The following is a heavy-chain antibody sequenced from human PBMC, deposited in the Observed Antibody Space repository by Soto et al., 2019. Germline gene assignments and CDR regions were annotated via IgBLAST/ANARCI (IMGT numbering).Heavy chain of an antibody. Sequence: GGSLRLSCAASGFTFSSYVIYWVRQAPGKGLEWVAVISYDGSNKYYADSVKGRFTISRDNSKNTLYLQMNSLRAEDTAVYYCARDTADGGYYKYGMDVWGQGTSVTV. CDR1: GFTFSSYV. D-gene: IGHD3-22*01. CDR3: ARDTADGGYYKYGMDV. CDR2: ISYDGSNK. J-gene: IGHJ6*02. V-gene: IGHV3-30-3*01.